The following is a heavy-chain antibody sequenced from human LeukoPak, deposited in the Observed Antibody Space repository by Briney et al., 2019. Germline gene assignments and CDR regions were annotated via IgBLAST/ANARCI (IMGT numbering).Heavy chain of an antibody. CDR3: ARTTLYGDYEVFDY. D-gene: IGHD4-17*01. J-gene: IGHJ4*02. CDR2: IYYSGST. V-gene: IGHV4-59*01. Sequence: SETLSLTCTVSGGSISSYYWSWIRQSPGKGLEWIGYIYYSGSTNYNPSLKSRVTISVDTSKNQFSLKLSSVTAADTAVYYCARTTLYGDYEVFDYWGQGTLVTVSS. CDR1: GGSISSYY.